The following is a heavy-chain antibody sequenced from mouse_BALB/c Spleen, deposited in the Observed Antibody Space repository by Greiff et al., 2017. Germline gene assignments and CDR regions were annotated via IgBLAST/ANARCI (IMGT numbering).Heavy chain of an antibody. V-gene: IGHV5-6-3*01. J-gene: IGHJ2*01. CDR3: ARDGYYYFDY. CDR2: INSNGGST. D-gene: IGHD2-3*01. CDR1: GFTFSSYG. Sequence: EVQGVESGGGLVQPGGSLKLSCAASGFTFSSYGMSWVRQTPDKRLELVATINSNGGSTYYPDSVKGRFTISRDNAKNTLYLQMSSLKSEDTAMYYCARDGYYYFDYWGQGTTLTVSS.